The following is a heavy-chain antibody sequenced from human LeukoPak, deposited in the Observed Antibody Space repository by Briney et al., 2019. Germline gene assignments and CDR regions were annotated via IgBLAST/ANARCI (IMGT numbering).Heavy chain of an antibody. CDR3: ARAPPHYDYYMDV. Sequence: SETLSLTCAVSGGPISSYYWSWIRQPPGKGLEWIGYIYYSGSTNYNPSLKSRVTISVDTSKNQFSLKLSSVTAADTAVYYCARAPPHYDYYMDVWGKGTTVTVSS. CDR1: GGPISSYY. CDR2: IYYSGST. J-gene: IGHJ6*03. V-gene: IGHV4-59*01.